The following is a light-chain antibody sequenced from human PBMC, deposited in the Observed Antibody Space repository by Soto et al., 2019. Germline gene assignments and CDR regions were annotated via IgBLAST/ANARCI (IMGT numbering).Light chain of an antibody. J-gene: IGKJ4*01. CDR2: AAS. CDR3: QNYNSAPFT. CDR1: QGISNY. Sequence: DIQMTQSPSSLSASVGDRVIITCRASQGISNYLAWYQQKPGKVPKLLIYAASTLQSGVPSRFSGSGSGTDFTLTISSLQPEDVASYYCQNYNSAPFTFGGGTKVEIK. V-gene: IGKV1-27*01.